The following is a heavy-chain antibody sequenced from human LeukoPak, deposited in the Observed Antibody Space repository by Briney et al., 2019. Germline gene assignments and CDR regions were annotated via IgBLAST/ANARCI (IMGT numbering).Heavy chain of an antibody. D-gene: IGHD4-17*01. CDR3: ARDRQDLTEYGYWYFDL. CDR1: GFTVSSNY. V-gene: IGHV3-53*01. J-gene: IGHJ2*01. CDR2: IYSGGST. Sequence: GGSLRLSCAASGFTVSSNYMSWVRQAPGKGLEWVSVIYSGGSTYYADSVKGRFTISRDNSKNTLYLQMNSLRAEDTAVYYCARDRQDLTEYGYWYFDLWGRGTLVTVSS.